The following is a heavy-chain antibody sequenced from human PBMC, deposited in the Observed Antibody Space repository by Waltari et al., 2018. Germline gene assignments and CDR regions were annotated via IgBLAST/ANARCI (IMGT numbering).Heavy chain of an antibody. Sequence: QVQLQQWGAGLLKPSETLSLTCAVYGGSFSGYYWSWIRQPPGKGLEWIGEINHSGSTNYNPSLKSRVTISVDTSKNQFSLKLSSVTAADTAVYYCARGARFIYDFWSGSVYYFDYWGQGTLVTVSS. CDR1: GGSFSGYY. CDR3: ARGARFIYDFWSGSVYYFDY. J-gene: IGHJ4*02. D-gene: IGHD3-3*01. V-gene: IGHV4-34*01. CDR2: INHSGST.